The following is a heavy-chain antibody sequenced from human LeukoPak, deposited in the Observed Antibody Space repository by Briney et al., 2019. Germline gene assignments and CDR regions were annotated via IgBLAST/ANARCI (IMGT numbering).Heavy chain of an antibody. CDR2: INHSGST. Sequence: SETLSLTCAVYGGSFSGYYWSWIRQPPGKGLEWIGEINHSGSTNYNPSLKSRVTISVDTSKNQFSLKLSSVTAADTAVYYCATIAADCSSTSCYTDNFDYWGQGTLATVSS. CDR1: GGSFSGYY. D-gene: IGHD2-2*02. CDR3: ATIAADCSSTSCYTDNFDY. V-gene: IGHV4-34*01. J-gene: IGHJ4*02.